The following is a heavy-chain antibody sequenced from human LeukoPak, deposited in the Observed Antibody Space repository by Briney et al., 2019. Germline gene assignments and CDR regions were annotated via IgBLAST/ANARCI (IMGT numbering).Heavy chain of an antibody. CDR3: ATSYSTFYYYGLDV. CDR2: IRGSGTYI. Sequence: GGSLRLSCAASGFIFNDYTMNWVRQAPGKGLEWVSSIRGSGTYIYYADSVKGRLTISSDNARNSLYLQMNNLRAEDTAVYYCATSYSTFYYYGLDVWGQGTTVTVSS. CDR1: GFIFNDYT. D-gene: IGHD4-11*01. V-gene: IGHV3-21*01. J-gene: IGHJ6*02.